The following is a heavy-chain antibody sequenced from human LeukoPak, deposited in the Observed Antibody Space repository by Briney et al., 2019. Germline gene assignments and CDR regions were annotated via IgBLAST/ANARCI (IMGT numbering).Heavy chain of an antibody. D-gene: IGHD6-6*01. CDR1: GGSFSGYY. J-gene: IGHJ6*03. V-gene: IGHV4-34*01. CDR3: ASSIAARRNYYYYYMDV. Sequence: SETLSLTCAVYGGSFSGYYWSWIRHPPGKGLEWIGEINHSGSTNYNPSLKSRVTISVDTSKNQFSLKLSSVTAADTAVYYCASSIAARRNYYYYYMDVWGKGTTVTVSS. CDR2: INHSGST.